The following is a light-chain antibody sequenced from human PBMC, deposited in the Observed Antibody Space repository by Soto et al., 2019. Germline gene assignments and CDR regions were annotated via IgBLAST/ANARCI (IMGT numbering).Light chain of an antibody. V-gene: IGKV1-33*01. CDR2: DAS. CDR1: QDISNY. J-gene: IGKJ1*01. CDR3: QQYNSYQWT. Sequence: DIQTTQSPSSLWACVGHRGRVRWRASQDISNYLNWYQQKPGKAPKLLIYDASNLETGVPSRFSGSGSGTDFTFTISSLQPDDFATYYCQQYNSYQWTGGQGTTGDLK.